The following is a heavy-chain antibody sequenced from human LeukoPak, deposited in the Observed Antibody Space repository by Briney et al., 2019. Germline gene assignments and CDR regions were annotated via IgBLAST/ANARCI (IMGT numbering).Heavy chain of an antibody. Sequence: PGGSLRLSCAASGFTFSSYAMHWVRQAPGKGLEWVAVISYDGSNKYYADSVKGRFTISRGNSKNTLYLQMNSLRAEDTAVYYCARVPNPYFGFYYYYGMDVWGQGTTVTVSS. CDR1: GFTFSSYA. D-gene: IGHD2-21*01. CDR2: ISYDGSNK. CDR3: ARVPNPYFGFYYYYGMDV. V-gene: IGHV3-30-3*01. J-gene: IGHJ6*02.